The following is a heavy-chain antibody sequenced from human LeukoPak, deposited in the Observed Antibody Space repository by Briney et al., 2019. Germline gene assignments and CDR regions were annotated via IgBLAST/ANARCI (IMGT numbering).Heavy chain of an antibody. Sequence: SETLSLTCAVYGGSFSGYYWSWIRQPPGKGLEWIGEINHSGSTNYNPSLKSRVTISVDTSKNQFSLKLSSVTAADTAVYYCARTFRDYGAHDYWGQETLVTVSS. CDR1: GGSFSGYY. CDR3: ARTFRDYGAHDY. D-gene: IGHD4-17*01. J-gene: IGHJ4*02. V-gene: IGHV4-34*01. CDR2: INHSGST.